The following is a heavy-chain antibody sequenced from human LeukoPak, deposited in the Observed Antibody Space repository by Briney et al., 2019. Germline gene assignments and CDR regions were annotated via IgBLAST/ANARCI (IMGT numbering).Heavy chain of an antibody. CDR3: ARGSGSRRGDY. V-gene: IGHV4-34*01. CDR2: INHSGST. Sequence: PSETLSLTCAVYGGSFSGYYWSWIRQPPGKGLEWIGEINHSGSTNYNPSLKSRVTISVDTSKNQFSLKLSSVTAADTAVYYCARGSGSRRGDYWGQGTLVTVSS. D-gene: IGHD5-12*01. CDR1: GGSFSGYY. J-gene: IGHJ4*02.